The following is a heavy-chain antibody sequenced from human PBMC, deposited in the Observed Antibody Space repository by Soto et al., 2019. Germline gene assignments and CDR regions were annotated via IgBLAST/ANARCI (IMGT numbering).Heavy chain of an antibody. D-gene: IGHD3-10*01. CDR3: AGGGVRGVITRTRDYYGMDV. J-gene: IGHJ6*02. V-gene: IGHV5-51*01. CDR1: GYSFTSYW. CDR2: IYPGDSDT. Sequence: EVQLVQSGAEVKKPGESLKISCKGSGYSFTSYWIGWVRQMPGKGLECMGIIYPGDSDTRYIPSFQGQVTISADKSISTAYLQWSSLKASDTAMYYCAGGGVRGVITRTRDYYGMDVWDQGTTVTVSS.